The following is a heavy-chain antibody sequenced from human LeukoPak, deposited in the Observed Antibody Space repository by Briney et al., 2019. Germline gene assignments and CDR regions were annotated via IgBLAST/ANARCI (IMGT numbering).Heavy chain of an antibody. Sequence: GGSLRLSCEASGFSFSNYWMSWVRQAPGKGLEWVSVIYSGGSTYYADSVKGRFTISRDNSKSTLYLQMNSLRAEDTALYYCARDRWGYWYFDLWGRGTLVTVSS. CDR1: GFSFSNYW. D-gene: IGHD3-16*01. J-gene: IGHJ2*01. CDR3: ARDRWGYWYFDL. V-gene: IGHV3-53*01. CDR2: IYSGGST.